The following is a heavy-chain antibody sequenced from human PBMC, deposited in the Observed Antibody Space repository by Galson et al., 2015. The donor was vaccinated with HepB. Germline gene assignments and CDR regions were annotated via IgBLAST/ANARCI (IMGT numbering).Heavy chain of an antibody. Sequence: ETLSLTCTVSGCSIISISYYWGWIRQPPGKGLEGIGSIYYSVSTYYNPSLNSRVTISVDTSKNQFSLKLSSVTAADTAVYFCARQRFYDSSGSIVFDPWGQGTLVTVSS. V-gene: IGHV4-39*01. CDR1: GCSIISISYY. CDR3: ARQRFYDSSGSIVFDP. CDR2: IYYSVST. J-gene: IGHJ5*02. D-gene: IGHD3-22*01.